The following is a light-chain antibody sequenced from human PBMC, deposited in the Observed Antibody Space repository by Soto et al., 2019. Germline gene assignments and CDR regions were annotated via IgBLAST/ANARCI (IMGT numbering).Light chain of an antibody. V-gene: IGLV3-1*01. CDR2: QDS. Sequence: SSELTQPPSVSVSPGQTASIPCSGDKLGDKYACWYQQKPGQSPVLVIYQDSKRPSGIPERFSGSNSGNTATLTISGTQAMDEADYYCQAWDSSSYVFGTGTKLTVL. CDR3: QAWDSSSYV. J-gene: IGLJ1*01. CDR1: KLGDKY.